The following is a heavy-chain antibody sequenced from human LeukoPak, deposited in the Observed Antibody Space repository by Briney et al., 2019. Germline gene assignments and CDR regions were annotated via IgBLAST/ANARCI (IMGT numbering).Heavy chain of an antibody. V-gene: IGHV5-10-1*01. D-gene: IGHD2-2*03. CDR2: IDASNSYT. CDR3: ARHRFGYGGDY. J-gene: IGHJ4*02. CDR1: GYSFTSYW. Sequence: GESLKISCKGSGYSFTSYWISWVRQMPGKGLEWMGRIDASNSYTNYSPSFKGHVTISADKSISTACLQWSSLKASDTAMYYCARHRFGYGGDYWGQGTLVTVSS.